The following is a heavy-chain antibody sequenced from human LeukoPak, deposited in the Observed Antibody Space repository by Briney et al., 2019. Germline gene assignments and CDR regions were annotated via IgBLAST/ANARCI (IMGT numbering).Heavy chain of an antibody. Sequence: SETLSLTCAVSGGSISSSIHYWAWIRQPPGKGLEWIGSMYYSGSRYYNPSMKSRVTMSLDMSENQLSLKLSSVTAADTAVYYCARGGYYDSSGPFDYWGQGTLVTVSS. CDR3: ARGGYYDSSGPFDY. CDR2: MYYSGSR. J-gene: IGHJ4*02. CDR1: GGSISSSIHY. D-gene: IGHD3-22*01. V-gene: IGHV4-39*07.